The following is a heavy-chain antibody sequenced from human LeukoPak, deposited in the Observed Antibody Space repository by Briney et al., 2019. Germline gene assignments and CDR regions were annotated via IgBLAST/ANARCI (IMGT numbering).Heavy chain of an antibody. V-gene: IGHV1-69*04. CDR1: GGTFSSYA. Sequence: SVKVSCKASGGTFSSYAISWVRQAPGQGLEWMGRIIPILGIANYAQKFQGRVTITADKSTSTAYMELSSLRSEDTAVYYCASPDYYDSSGYYDYWGQGTLVIVSS. CDR3: ASPDYYDSSGYYDY. CDR2: IIPILGIA. D-gene: IGHD3-22*01. J-gene: IGHJ4*02.